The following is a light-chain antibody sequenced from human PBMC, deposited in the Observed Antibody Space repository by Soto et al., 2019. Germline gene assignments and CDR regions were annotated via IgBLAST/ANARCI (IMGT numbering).Light chain of an antibody. V-gene: IGKV1-8*01. Sequence: ALRVTQSPSSFSASTGDRVTIACRASQGISSHLAWYQLKPGKAPRLLIYTASYLESGVPSRFSGSGSGTDFTLTISSLQAEDFAVYYCQQWFSDPLTFGGGTKGEIK. J-gene: IGKJ4*01. CDR1: QGISSH. CDR3: QQWFSDPLT. CDR2: TAS.